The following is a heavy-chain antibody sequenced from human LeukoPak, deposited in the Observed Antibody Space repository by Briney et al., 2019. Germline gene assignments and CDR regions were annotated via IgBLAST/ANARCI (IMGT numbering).Heavy chain of an antibody. CDR2: IWYDGGNK. D-gene: IGHD3-10*01. V-gene: IGHV3-33*01. CDR3: ARDKSVLLWFGEGGYFDY. Sequence: GGSLRLSCAASGFTFSSYGMHWVRQAPGKGLEWVAVIWYDGGNKYYADSVKGRFTISRDNSKNTLYLQMNSLRAEDTAVYYCARDKSVLLWFGEGGYFDYWGQGTLVTVSS. J-gene: IGHJ4*02. CDR1: GFTFSSYG.